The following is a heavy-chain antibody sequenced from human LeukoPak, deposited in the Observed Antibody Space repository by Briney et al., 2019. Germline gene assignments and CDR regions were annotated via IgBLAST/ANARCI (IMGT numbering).Heavy chain of an antibody. CDR2: INHSGST. V-gene: IGHV4-34*01. J-gene: IGHJ4*02. CDR1: GGSFSGYY. D-gene: IGHD6-13*01. Sequence: SETLSLTCAVYGGSFSGYYWSWIRQPPGKGLEWIGEINHSGSTNYNPSLKSRVTISVDTSKNQFSLKLSSVTAADTAVYYCARLGWYAPFDYWGQGTLVTVSS. CDR3: ARLGWYAPFDY.